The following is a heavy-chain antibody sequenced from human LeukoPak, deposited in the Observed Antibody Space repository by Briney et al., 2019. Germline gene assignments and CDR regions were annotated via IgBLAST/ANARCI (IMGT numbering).Heavy chain of an antibody. CDR3: ARGGRKARFWSVEHYYYGMDV. Sequence: GGSLRLSCAASGFTFSDYYMSWIRQAPGKGLEWVSYISSSGSTIYYADSVKGRFTISRDNAKNSLYLQMNSLRAEDTAVYYCARGGRKARFWSVEHYYYGMDVWGQGTLVTVSS. D-gene: IGHD3-3*01. V-gene: IGHV3-11*01. J-gene: IGHJ6*02. CDR1: GFTFSDYY. CDR2: ISSSGSTI.